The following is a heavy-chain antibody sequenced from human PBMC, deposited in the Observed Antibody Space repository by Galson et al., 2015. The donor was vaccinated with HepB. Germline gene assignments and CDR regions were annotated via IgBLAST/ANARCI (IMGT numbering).Heavy chain of an antibody. J-gene: IGHJ4*02. V-gene: IGHV1-2*02. D-gene: IGHD2-2*01. CDR1: GYTFTGYY. Sequence: SVKVSCKASGYTFTGYYMHWMRQAPGQGLEWMGWINPNSGGTNYAQKFQGRVTMTRDTSISTAYTELSRLRSDDTAVYYCARSLKPAACFDYWGQGTLVTVSS. CDR2: INPNSGGT. CDR3: ARSLKPAACFDY.